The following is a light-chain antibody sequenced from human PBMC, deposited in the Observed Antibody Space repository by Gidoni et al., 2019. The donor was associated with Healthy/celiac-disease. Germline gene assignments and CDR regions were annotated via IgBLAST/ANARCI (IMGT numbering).Light chain of an antibody. CDR1: QSVSSN. Sequence: EIVMTQSPATLSVSPGESATLSCRASQSVSSNLAWYQQKPGQAPRLLIYGASTRATGSPARFSGSGSGTEFTLTISSLQSEDFAVYYCQQYSNWPPYTFGQGTKLEIK. V-gene: IGKV3-15*01. J-gene: IGKJ2*01. CDR3: QQYSNWPPYT. CDR2: GAS.